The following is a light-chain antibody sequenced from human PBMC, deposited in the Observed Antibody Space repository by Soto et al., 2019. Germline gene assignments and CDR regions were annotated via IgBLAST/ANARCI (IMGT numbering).Light chain of an antibody. V-gene: IGLV2-14*01. CDR3: SSYTSSSTPYVV. CDR2: DVS. J-gene: IGLJ2*01. Sequence: QSALTQPASVSGSPGQSITISCTGTSSDVGGYNYVSWYQQHPGKAPKLMIYDVSNRPSGVSNRFSGSKSGNTASLTISGXXXXXXXDYYCSSYTSSSTPYVVFGGGTKLTVL. CDR1: SSDVGGYNY.